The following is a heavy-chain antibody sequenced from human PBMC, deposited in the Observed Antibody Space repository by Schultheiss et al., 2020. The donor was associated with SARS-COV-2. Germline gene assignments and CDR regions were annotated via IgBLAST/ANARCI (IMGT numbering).Heavy chain of an antibody. J-gene: IGHJ6*02. Sequence: GGSLRLSCAASGFTFRSYEMNWVRQAPGKGLEWVAVISYDGSNKYYADSVKGRFTISRDNSKNSLYLQMNSLRTEDTALYYCAKEDDRDVWGQGTTVTVSS. CDR1: GFTFRSYE. V-gene: IGHV3-30*18. D-gene: IGHD1-1*01. CDR2: ISYDGSNK. CDR3: AKEDDRDV.